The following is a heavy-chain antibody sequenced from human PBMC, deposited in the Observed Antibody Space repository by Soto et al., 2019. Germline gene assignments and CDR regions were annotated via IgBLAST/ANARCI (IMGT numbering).Heavy chain of an antibody. CDR1: GYSFAGYW. J-gene: IGHJ4*02. CDR2: IDPSDSDT. V-gene: IGHV5-10-1*01. CDR3: ARQICESETGPNFQYYFDS. Sequence: GESLKISCKGSGYSFAGYWITWVRQKPGKGLEWMGQIDPSDSDTNYSPSFRGHVTISATKSITTAFLQWSSLRASDTAIYYCARQICESETGPNFQYYFDSWGQGTPVTVSS. D-gene: IGHD2-15*01.